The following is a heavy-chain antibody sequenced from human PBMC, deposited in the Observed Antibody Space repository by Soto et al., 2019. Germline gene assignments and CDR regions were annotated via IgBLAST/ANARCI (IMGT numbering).Heavy chain of an antibody. D-gene: IGHD3-22*01. CDR1: GFTFSSYG. CDR2: IWYDGSNK. V-gene: IGHV3-33*01. CDR3: AREGRPYYYDSSGSPSYYYYGMDV. Sequence: GGSLRLSCAASGFTFSSYGMHWVRQAPGKGLEWVAVIWYDGSNKYYEDSVKGRFTISRDNSKNTRYLQMNSLRAEDTAVYYCAREGRPYYYDSSGSPSYYYYGMDVWGQGTTVTVSS. J-gene: IGHJ6*02.